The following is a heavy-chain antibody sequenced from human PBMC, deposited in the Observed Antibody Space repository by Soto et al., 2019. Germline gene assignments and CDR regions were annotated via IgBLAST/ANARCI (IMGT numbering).Heavy chain of an antibody. CDR3: GRDHAIYGEYAVF. Sequence: PVGSLRLSCAASGFTFSSYWMHWVRQAPGKGLVWVSRINSDGSSTSYADSVKGRFTISRDNAKNTLYLQMNSLRAEDTAVYYCGRDHAIYGEYAVFWGPGALVALSS. CDR2: INSDGSST. D-gene: IGHD4-17*01. CDR1: GFTFSSYW. J-gene: IGHJ4*02. V-gene: IGHV3-74*01.